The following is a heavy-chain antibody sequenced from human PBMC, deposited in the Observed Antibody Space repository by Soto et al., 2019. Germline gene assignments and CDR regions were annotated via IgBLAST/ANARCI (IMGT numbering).Heavy chain of an antibody. CDR1: GYTFTSYD. J-gene: IGHJ6*02. V-gene: IGHV1-8*01. D-gene: IGHD6-6*01. CDR3: ARGRSIAARRDYYYGMDV. CDR2: MNPNSGNT. Sequence: RASVKVSCKASGYTFTSYDINWVRQATGQGLEWMGWMNPNSGNTGYAQKFQGRVTMTRNTSISTAYMELSSLRSEDTAVYYCARGRSIAARRDYYYGMDVWGQGTTVTVSS.